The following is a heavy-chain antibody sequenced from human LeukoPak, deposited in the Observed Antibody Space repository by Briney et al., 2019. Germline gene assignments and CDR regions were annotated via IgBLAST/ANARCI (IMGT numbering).Heavy chain of an antibody. CDR3: AREGRWLQYFDY. CDR2: ISASSNFI. J-gene: IGHJ4*02. CDR1: GFTFSTHS. Sequence: GGSLRLSCAASGFTFSTHSMYWVRQAPGKGLEWVSSISASSNFIHYAESVRGRFTISRDNAKNSLYLQMNSLGAQDTAVYYCAREGRWLQYFDYWGQGTLVTVSS. V-gene: IGHV3-21*01. D-gene: IGHD5-24*01.